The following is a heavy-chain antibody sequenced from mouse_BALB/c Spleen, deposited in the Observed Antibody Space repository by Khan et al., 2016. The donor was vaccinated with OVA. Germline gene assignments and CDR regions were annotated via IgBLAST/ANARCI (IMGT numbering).Heavy chain of an antibody. CDR3: ARGDYYGSSSFAY. V-gene: IGHV1S34*01. J-gene: IGHJ3*01. CDR2: ISRYNGAT. CDR1: GYSFTGYY. Sequence: LVKTGASVKISCKASGYSFTGYYMHWVKQSHGKSLEWIGYISRYNGATSYNQKFKGKATFTVDTSSSTAYMQFNILTSEDSACYYCARGDYYGSSSFAYWGQGTLVTVSA. D-gene: IGHD1-1*01.